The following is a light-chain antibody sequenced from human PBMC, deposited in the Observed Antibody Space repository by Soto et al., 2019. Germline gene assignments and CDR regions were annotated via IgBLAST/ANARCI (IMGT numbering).Light chain of an antibody. V-gene: IGLV1-40*01. Sequence: QSVVTQPPSVSWAPGHRFTISCTGSISNIVAGYDVHWYRHLPGTAPKLLIYNNNIRPPGVPDRFSGSKSGTSASLEITGLKAEDEADYYCQSYDSSMSGYVFGTGTKVSVL. CDR3: QSYDSSMSGYV. J-gene: IGLJ1*01. CDR1: ISNIVAGYD. CDR2: NNN.